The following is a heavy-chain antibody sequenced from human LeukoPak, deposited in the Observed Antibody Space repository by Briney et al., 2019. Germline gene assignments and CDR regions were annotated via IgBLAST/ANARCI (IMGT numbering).Heavy chain of an antibody. Sequence: ASVKVSCKASNYTFTSYGVTWVRQAPGQGLEWVGWISTYNGNTNYAQKLQGRVTMTTDTSTSTAYMELRSLRSDDTAVYYCARVGIAATRRWFDPWGQGTLVTVSS. D-gene: IGHD6-13*01. V-gene: IGHV1-18*01. CDR1: NYTFTSYG. J-gene: IGHJ5*02. CDR3: ARVGIAATRRWFDP. CDR2: ISTYNGNT.